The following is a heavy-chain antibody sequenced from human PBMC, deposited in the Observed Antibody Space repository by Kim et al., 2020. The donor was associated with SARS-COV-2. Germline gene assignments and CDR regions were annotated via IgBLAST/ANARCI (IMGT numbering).Heavy chain of an antibody. D-gene: IGHD1-7*01. Sequence: YADSAQGRFTISRDNAKNTLYLQMNSLRAEDTAVYYCTTTGTTGPYYFDFWGQGSLVTVSS. CDR3: TTTGTTGPYYFDF. V-gene: IGHV3-74*01. J-gene: IGHJ4*02.